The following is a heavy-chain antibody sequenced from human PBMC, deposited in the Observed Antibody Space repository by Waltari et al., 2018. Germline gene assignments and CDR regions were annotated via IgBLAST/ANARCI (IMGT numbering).Heavy chain of an antibody. CDR3: ARVPSGDLVDS. Sequence: QVQLQESGPGLVKPSETLSLACSVSGGSISRGSYYWSWVRQPAGKGLEWIGDIYTSGNTNYNPSLMGRVTIAVDTSKNQFSLKLSSVTAADTAVYYCARVPSGDLVDSWGQGTLVTVSS. J-gene: IGHJ4*02. CDR2: IYTSGNT. D-gene: IGHD3-10*01. CDR1: GGSISRGSYY. V-gene: IGHV4-61*09.